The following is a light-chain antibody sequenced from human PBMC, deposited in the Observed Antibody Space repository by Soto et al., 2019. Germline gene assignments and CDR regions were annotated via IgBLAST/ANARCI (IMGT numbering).Light chain of an antibody. V-gene: IGKV1-39*01. Sequence: DIQMTQSPSSLSASVGDRVTISCRASQTISTFLNWYQQKPGTAPRLLIYRASNVNSGVPPRFSGSGSGRDFTLTISSLRPEDIATYFCQQSYSSPPWTFGQGTKVEV. CDR3: QQSYSSPPWT. CDR2: RAS. CDR1: QTISTF. J-gene: IGKJ1*01.